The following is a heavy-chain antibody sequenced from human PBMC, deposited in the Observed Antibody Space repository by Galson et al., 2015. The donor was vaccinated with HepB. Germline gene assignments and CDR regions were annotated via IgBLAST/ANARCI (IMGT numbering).Heavy chain of an antibody. Sequence: SVKLSCKASGYTFTGYAMHWVRQAPGQRLEWTGWINTGNGNTKYSQKFQGRVTITRDTSASTAYMELSSLRYEDTALYYCARVIAADGTFDYWGQGTLVTVSS. CDR3: ARVIAADGTFDY. D-gene: IGHD6-13*01. CDR2: INTGNGNT. CDR1: GYTFTGYA. V-gene: IGHV1-3*04. J-gene: IGHJ4*02.